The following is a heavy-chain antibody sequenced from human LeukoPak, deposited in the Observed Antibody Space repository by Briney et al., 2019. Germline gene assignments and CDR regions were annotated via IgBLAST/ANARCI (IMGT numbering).Heavy chain of an antibody. CDR1: GFTFSSYE. CDR2: ISSSGSTI. Sequence: GGSLRLSCAASGFTFSSYEMNWVRQAPGKGLEWVSYISSSGSTIYYADSVKGRFTISRDNAKNSLYLQMNSLRAEDTAVYYCARDKVGWNGYTSTNWFDPWGQGTLVTVSS. V-gene: IGHV3-48*03. J-gene: IGHJ5*02. CDR3: ARDKVGWNGYTSTNWFDP. D-gene: IGHD1-1*01.